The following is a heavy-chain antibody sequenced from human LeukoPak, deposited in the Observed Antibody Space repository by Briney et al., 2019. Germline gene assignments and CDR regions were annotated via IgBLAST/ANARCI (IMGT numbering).Heavy chain of an antibody. Sequence: GGSLRLSCAASGFTFSSYEMNWVGQAPGKGLEWVSYVSSSGSTIYYADSVKGRFTISRDNAKNSLYLQMNSLRAEDTAVYYCAELGITMIGGVWGKGTTVTISS. CDR2: VSSSGSTI. D-gene: IGHD3-10*02. J-gene: IGHJ6*04. CDR3: AELGITMIGGV. CDR1: GFTFSSYE. V-gene: IGHV3-48*03.